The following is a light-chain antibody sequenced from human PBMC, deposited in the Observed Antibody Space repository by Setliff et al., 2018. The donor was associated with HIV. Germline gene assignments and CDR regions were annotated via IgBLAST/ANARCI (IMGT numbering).Light chain of an antibody. V-gene: IGLV2-14*01. J-gene: IGLJ1*01. CDR3: SSYTSSSTYV. Sequence: QSALAQPASVSGSPGQSITISCTATTSDVGGYNYVSWYQHHPGKAPKLMIYEVSNRLSGVSNRFSGSKSGNTASLTISGLQAEDEADYFCSSYTSSSTYVFGAGTKVTVL. CDR2: EVS. CDR1: TSDVGGYNY.